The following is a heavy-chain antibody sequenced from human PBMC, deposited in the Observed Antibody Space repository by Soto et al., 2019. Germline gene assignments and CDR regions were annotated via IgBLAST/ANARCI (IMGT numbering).Heavy chain of an antibody. Sequence: SQTLSLTCAISGDSVSSNSAAWNWIRQSPSRGLEWLGRTYYRSKWYNDYAVSVKSRITINPDTSKNQFSLQLNSVTPEDTAVYYCARDQSEQPDRNSSSWYVYYYYYGMDVWGQGTTVTVSS. D-gene: IGHD6-13*01. J-gene: IGHJ6*02. CDR1: GDSVSSNSAA. V-gene: IGHV6-1*01. CDR2: TYYRSKWYN. CDR3: ARDQSEQPDRNSSSWYVYYYYYGMDV.